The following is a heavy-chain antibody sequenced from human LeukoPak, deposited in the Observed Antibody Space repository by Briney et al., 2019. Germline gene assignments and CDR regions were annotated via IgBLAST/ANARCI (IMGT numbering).Heavy chain of an antibody. D-gene: IGHD1-26*01. CDR3: ARVVGGTYSMDV. CDR2: IYYSGST. Sequence: SETLSLTCTVSGGSVSSGSYYWSWIRQPPGKGPEWIGYIYYSGSTKCNPSLKSRVTILADTSKNQASLKLNSVTAADTAVYYCARVVGGTYSMDVWGQGTTVTVSS. CDR1: GGSVSSGSYY. V-gene: IGHV4-61*01. J-gene: IGHJ6*02.